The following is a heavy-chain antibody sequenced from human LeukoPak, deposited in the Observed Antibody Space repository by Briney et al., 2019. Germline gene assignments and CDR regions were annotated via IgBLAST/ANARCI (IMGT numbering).Heavy chain of an antibody. Sequence: GGSLRLSCAASGFTFSSYWMSWVRQAPGKGLVLVANIKQDGSEKYYVDSVKGRFTISRDNAKNSLYLQMNSLRAEDTAVYYCARVGYYYDSSAYDAFDIWGQGTMVTVSS. D-gene: IGHD3-22*01. CDR2: IKQDGSEK. V-gene: IGHV3-7*01. CDR3: ARVGYYYDSSAYDAFDI. J-gene: IGHJ3*02. CDR1: GFTFSSYW.